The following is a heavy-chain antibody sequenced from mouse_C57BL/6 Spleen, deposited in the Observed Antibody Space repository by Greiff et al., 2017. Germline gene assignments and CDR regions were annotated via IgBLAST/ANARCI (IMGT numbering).Heavy chain of an antibody. CDR1: GYTFTSYW. V-gene: IGHV1-50*01. J-gene: IGHJ2*01. Sequence: QVQLQQPGAELVKPGASVKLSCKASGYTFTSYWMQWVKQRPGQGLEWIGEIDPSDSYTNYNQKFKGKATLTVDTSSSTAYMQLSSLTSEDSAVYYCARTIYYGGYYLDYWGQGTTLTVSS. D-gene: IGHD2-1*01. CDR3: ARTIYYGGYYLDY. CDR2: IDPSDSYT.